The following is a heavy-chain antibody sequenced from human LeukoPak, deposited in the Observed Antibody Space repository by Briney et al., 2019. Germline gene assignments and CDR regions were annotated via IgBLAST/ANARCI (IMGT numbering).Heavy chain of an antibody. CDR2: ISYDGSNK. D-gene: IGHD2-2*01. Sequence: GGSLRLSCSASGFTFSSYGMNWVRQAPGKGLEWVAVISYDGSNKYSADSVKGRFTISRDSSKNTLYLQMNSLRTEDTAVYSCARDAYADFDYWGQGTLVTVSS. V-gene: IGHV3-30*03. J-gene: IGHJ4*02. CDR1: GFTFSSYG. CDR3: ARDAYADFDY.